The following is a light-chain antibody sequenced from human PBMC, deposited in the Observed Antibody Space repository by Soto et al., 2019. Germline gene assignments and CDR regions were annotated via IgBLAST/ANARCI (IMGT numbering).Light chain of an antibody. CDR1: SSNIGSNT. CDR2: SNN. V-gene: IGLV1-44*01. J-gene: IGLJ1*01. Sequence: QSVLTQPPSSSGTPGQRVTISCSGSSSNIGSNTVDCYQQLPGTAPKLLIYSNNQRPSGVPDRFSGPESGTSASLAISGLQCEDETDYCCAAWDDSLNGYVFGTGTKVTVL. CDR3: AAWDDSLNGYV.